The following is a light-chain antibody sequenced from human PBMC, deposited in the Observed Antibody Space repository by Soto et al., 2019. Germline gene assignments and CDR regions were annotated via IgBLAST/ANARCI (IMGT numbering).Light chain of an antibody. CDR3: QHRYSWPTT. CDR2: DTS. CDR1: QTVSSF. Sequence: EIVLSQSPAILSLSPGDRATLSCRASQTVSSFLAWYQQKPGQAPRLLIYDTSTRATGVPARFSASGSGTDFTLTISRLDAEDSAVYCWQHRYSWPTTFGQGTKLEIK. J-gene: IGKJ2*01. V-gene: IGKV3-11*01.